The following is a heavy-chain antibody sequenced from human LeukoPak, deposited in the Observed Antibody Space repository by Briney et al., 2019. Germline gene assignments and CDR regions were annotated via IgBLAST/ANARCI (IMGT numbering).Heavy chain of an antibody. CDR2: IYHSGST. D-gene: IGHD5-18*01. V-gene: IGHV4-4*02. CDR1: GDSISSSNW. Sequence: SGTLSITCAVSGDSISSSNWWSWVRQPPGKGLEWIGEIYHSGSTNYNPSLKSRVTISVDKSKNQFSLKLSSMTAADAAVYYCARVEGDTAMPHGAFDIWGQGTMVTVSS. CDR3: ARVEGDTAMPHGAFDI. J-gene: IGHJ3*02.